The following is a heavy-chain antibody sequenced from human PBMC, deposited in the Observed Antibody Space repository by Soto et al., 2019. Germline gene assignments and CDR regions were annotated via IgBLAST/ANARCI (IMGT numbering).Heavy chain of an antibody. V-gene: IGHV1-69*08. J-gene: IGHJ6*03. Sequence: QVQLVQSGAEVKKPGSSVKVSCKASGGTFSSYTISWVRQAPGQALEWMGRIIPILGIANYAQKFQGRVPITADKFTSTGYMELSSLRSEDTAVYYCAREPSLFSSWYQYYFMDAWGKGSTLTLS. CDR2: IIPILGIA. D-gene: IGHD6-13*01. CDR1: GGTFSSYT. CDR3: AREPSLFSSWYQYYFMDA.